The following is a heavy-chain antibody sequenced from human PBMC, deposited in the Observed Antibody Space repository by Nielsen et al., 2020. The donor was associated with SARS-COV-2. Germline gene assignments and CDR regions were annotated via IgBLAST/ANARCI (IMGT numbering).Heavy chain of an antibody. CDR2: IYYSGST. J-gene: IGHJ3*02. V-gene: IGHV4-59*08. Sequence: RQAPGKGLEWIGYIYYSGSTNYNPSPKSRVTISVDTSKNQFSLKLSSVTAADTAVYYCARQSLYYYDSSGYSPADAFDIWGQGTMVTVSS. CDR3: ARQSLYYYDSSGYSPADAFDI. D-gene: IGHD3-22*01.